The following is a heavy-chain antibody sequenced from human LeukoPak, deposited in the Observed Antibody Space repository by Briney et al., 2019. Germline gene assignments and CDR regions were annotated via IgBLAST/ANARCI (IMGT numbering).Heavy chain of an antibody. V-gene: IGHV3-23*01. Sequence: GGSLRLSCAASGFSFGNHPMNWVRQAPGKGLEWVSGITGSGDYTYYIDSVKGRFTISRDNSKNMLFLQINSMRAEDTAVYYCARGVMAARLYYFDYWGRGILVTVSS. CDR2: ITGSGDYT. CDR3: ARGVMAARLYYFDY. D-gene: IGHD2-21*01. J-gene: IGHJ4*02. CDR1: GFSFGNHP.